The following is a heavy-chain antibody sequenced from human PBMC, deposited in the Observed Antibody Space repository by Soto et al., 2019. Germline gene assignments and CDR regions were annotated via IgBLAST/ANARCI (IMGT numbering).Heavy chain of an antibody. V-gene: IGHV3-15*07. Sequence: VGSLRLSCAASGFTFSNACMNCVRQAPGKGLEWVGRIKSKTDGGTTDYAAPVKGRFTISRDDSKNTLYLQMNSLKTEDPAVYYSTTDPLPVVAATSYYGMDVWRQGTTVTVS. D-gene: IGHD2-15*01. CDR1: GFTFSNAC. J-gene: IGHJ6*02. CDR2: IKSKTDGGTT. CDR3: TTDPLPVVAATSYYGMDV.